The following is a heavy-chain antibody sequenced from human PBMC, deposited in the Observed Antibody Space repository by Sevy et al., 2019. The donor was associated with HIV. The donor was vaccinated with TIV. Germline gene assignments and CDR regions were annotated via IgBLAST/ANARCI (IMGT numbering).Heavy chain of an antibody. Sequence: GGSLRLSCAASGFTFKSYGMHWVRQAPGKGLEWVTFVRNDGSTKYYADSVRGRFTASRDNSKNTLYLQMNSLRPEDTAVYYCVKGPHPAVTTSYALDVWGQGTTVTVPS. CDR1: GFTFKSYG. V-gene: IGHV3-30*02. J-gene: IGHJ6*02. CDR3: VKGPHPAVTTSYALDV. CDR2: VRNDGSTK. D-gene: IGHD4-17*01.